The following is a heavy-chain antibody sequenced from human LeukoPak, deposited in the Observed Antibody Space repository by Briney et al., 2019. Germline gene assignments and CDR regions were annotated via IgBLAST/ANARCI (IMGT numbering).Heavy chain of an antibody. CDR3: AKDRHGFSGYDLDY. CDR2: ISGSGDAT. J-gene: IGHJ4*02. V-gene: IGHV3-23*01. CDR1: GFTLSSYA. Sequence: GGYLILSCAASGFTLSSYAMSWVRQAPGKGLEWVSGISGSGDATYYADSVKGRFTISRDNSKNTLSLQMNILRAEDTAVYYCAKDRHGFSGYDLDYWGQETLVTVPS. D-gene: IGHD5-12*01.